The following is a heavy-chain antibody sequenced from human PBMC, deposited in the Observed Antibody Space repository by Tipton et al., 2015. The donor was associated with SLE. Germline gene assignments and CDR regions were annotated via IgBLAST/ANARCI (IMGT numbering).Heavy chain of an antibody. Sequence: VQLVQSGGGLVQPGGSLRLSCAASGFTFSSYEMNWVRQAPGKGLEWVSYISSSGSTIYYADSVKGRFTISRDNAKNSLYLQMNSLRAEDTAVYYCARMPSGALTFFDYWGQGTLVTVSS. J-gene: IGHJ4*02. V-gene: IGHV3-48*03. CDR2: ISSSGSTI. CDR3: ARMPSGALTFFDY. D-gene: IGHD6-25*01. CDR1: GFTFSSYE.